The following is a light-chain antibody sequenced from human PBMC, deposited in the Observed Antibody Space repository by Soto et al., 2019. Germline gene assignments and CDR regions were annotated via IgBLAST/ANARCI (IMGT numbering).Light chain of an antibody. Sequence: DIQMTQSPSTLSASVGDRVTITCRASQNINSWLAWYQQKPGRAPKLLISKASSLESGVPSRFSGSESGTEFTLTISSLQPDDFATYYCQQYDTYPWTFGQGTKVEIK. V-gene: IGKV1-5*03. CDR1: QNINSW. CDR2: KAS. J-gene: IGKJ1*01. CDR3: QQYDTYPWT.